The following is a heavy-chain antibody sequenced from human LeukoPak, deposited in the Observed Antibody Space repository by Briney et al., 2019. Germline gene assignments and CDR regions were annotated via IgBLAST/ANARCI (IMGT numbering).Heavy chain of an antibody. CDR1: GFTFSGYA. CDR2: ISRSSSTI. Sequence: PGGSLRLSCAASGFTFSGYAMNWVRQAPGKGLEWVSYISRSSSTIYYADSVKGRFAISRDNAKNSLYLQMNSLRAEDTAVYYCARDLRGTLMVNKGDYWGQGTLVTVSS. D-gene: IGHD2-8*01. CDR3: ARDLRGTLMVNKGDY. J-gene: IGHJ4*02. V-gene: IGHV3-48*03.